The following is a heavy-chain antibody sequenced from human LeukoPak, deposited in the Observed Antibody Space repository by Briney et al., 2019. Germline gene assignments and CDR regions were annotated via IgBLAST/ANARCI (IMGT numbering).Heavy chain of an antibody. V-gene: IGHV3-9*01. Sequence: PGGSLRLSYAASGFTFDDYAMHWVRQAPGKGLEWVSGISWNSGSIGYADSVKGRFTISRDNAKNSLYLQMNSLRAEDTALYYCAKGSVAGTADLDYWGQGTLVTVSS. J-gene: IGHJ4*02. CDR2: ISWNSGSI. CDR3: AKGSVAGTADLDY. CDR1: GFTFDDYA. D-gene: IGHD6-19*01.